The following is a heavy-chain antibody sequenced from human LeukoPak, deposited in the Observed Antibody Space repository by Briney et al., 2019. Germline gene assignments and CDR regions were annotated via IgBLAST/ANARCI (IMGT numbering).Heavy chain of an antibody. D-gene: IGHD5-18*01. V-gene: IGHV3-23*01. CDR1: GFTFSTFA. CDR2: ISETGRST. J-gene: IGHJ4*02. Sequence: GGSLRLSCVASGFTFSTFAMNWVRQAPGKGLEWVSTISETGRSTYYADSVKGQFTISRDNSKNTLYLQMNSLRAEDTAVYCCAKDRGYSYGISEYWGQGTLVTVSS. CDR3: AKDRGYSYGISEY.